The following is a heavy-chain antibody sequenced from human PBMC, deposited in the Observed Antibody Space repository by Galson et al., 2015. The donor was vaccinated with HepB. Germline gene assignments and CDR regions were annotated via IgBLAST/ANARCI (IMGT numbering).Heavy chain of an antibody. V-gene: IGHV4-31*03. CDR2: IYYSGST. J-gene: IGHJ4*02. CDR1: GGSISSGGYY. CDR3: ARLGSGSYTSRDGYNYVGY. Sequence: TLSLTCTVSGGSISSGGYYWSWIRQHPGKGLEWIGYIYYSGSTYYNPSLKSRVTISVDTSKNQFSLKLSSVTAADTAVYYCARLGSGSYTSRDGYNYVGYWGQGTLVTVSS. D-gene: IGHD5-24*01.